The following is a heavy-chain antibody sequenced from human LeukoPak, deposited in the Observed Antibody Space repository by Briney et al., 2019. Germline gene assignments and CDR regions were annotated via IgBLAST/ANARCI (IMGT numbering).Heavy chain of an antibody. CDR1: GGSISSGSYY. D-gene: IGHD6-13*01. CDR2: IYYSGST. V-gene: IGHV4-61*10. J-gene: IGHJ6*03. CDR3: ARTYSSSWYYYYYYMDV. Sequence: SQTLSLTCTVSGGSISSGSYYWSWIRRPAGKGLEWIGYIYYSGSTNYNPSLKSRVTISVDTSKNQFSLKLSSVTAADTAVYYCARTYSSSWYYYYYYMDVWGKGTTVTVSS.